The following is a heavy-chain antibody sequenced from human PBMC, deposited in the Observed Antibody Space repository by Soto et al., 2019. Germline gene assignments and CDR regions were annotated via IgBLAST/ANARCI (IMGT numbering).Heavy chain of an antibody. Sequence: QVQLVQSGAEVKKPGASVKVSCKASGYTFTGYYMHWVRQAPGQGLELMGWINPNSGGTNYAQKFQGWVTMTRDTSISTAYMELSRLRSDDTAVYYCARSPKRIAVAGTPFDYWGQGTLVTVSS. CDR1: GYTFTGYY. CDR3: ARSPKRIAVAGTPFDY. J-gene: IGHJ4*02. D-gene: IGHD6-19*01. V-gene: IGHV1-2*04. CDR2: INPNSGGT.